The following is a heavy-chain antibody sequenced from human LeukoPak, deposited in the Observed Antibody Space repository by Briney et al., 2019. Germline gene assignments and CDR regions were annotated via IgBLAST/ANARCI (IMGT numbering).Heavy chain of an antibody. CDR1: GFTFSSYA. Sequence: GGSLRLSCAASGFTFSSYAMSWVRQAPGKGLEWVSAISGSGGSTYYADSVKGRFTISRDNSKNTLYLQMNSLRAEDTAVYYCAKDMAPAVEYNRFDPWGQGTLVTVSS. V-gene: IGHV3-23*01. D-gene: IGHD2-2*01. CDR2: ISGSGGST. CDR3: AKDMAPAVEYNRFDP. J-gene: IGHJ5*02.